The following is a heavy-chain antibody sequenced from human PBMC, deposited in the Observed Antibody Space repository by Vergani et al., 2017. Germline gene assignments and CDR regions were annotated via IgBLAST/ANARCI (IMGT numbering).Heavy chain of an antibody. V-gene: IGHV4-31*03. CDR2: IYYSGST. CDR3: ARGAAARPPFDY. J-gene: IGHJ4*02. CDR1: GGSISSGGYY. D-gene: IGHD6-6*01. Sequence: QVQLQESGPGLVKPSQTLSLTCTVSGGSISSGGYYWSWIRQHPGKGLEWIGYIYYSGSTYYNPSLKSRVTISVDTSKNQFSLQLSSVTAADTAVYYCARGAAARPPFDYWGQGTLVTVSS.